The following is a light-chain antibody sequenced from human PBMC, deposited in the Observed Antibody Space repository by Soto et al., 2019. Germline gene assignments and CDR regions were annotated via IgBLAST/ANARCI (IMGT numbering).Light chain of an antibody. CDR1: SSDVGGYNY. V-gene: IGLV2-11*01. CDR3: CSYVGSYTYV. J-gene: IGLJ1*01. Sequence: QSVLTQPRSVSGSPGQSVTISCTGTSSDVGGYNYVSWYQQHPDKAPKLMIYDVSKRPSGVPGRFSGSKSGNTASLTISGLQAEDEADYYCCSYVGSYTYVFGTGTKVTVL. CDR2: DVS.